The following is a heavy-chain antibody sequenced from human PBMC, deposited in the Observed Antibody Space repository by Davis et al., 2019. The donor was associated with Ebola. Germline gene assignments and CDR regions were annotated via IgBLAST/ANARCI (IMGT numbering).Heavy chain of an antibody. Sequence: AASVKVSCKVTGGTFSSHTISWVRQAPGQGLVWMAEIIPIFGTANYAQKFQGRVTITADESTSTAYMELSSLRSEDTAVYYCAKSGSGWYGSSRYNWFDPWGQGTLVTVSS. CDR1: GGTFSSHT. V-gene: IGHV1-69*13. J-gene: IGHJ5*02. D-gene: IGHD6-19*01. CDR2: IIPIFGTA. CDR3: AKSGSGWYGSSRYNWFDP.